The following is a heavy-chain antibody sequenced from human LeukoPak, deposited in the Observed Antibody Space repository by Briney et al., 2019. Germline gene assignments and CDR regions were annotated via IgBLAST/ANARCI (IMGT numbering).Heavy chain of an antibody. J-gene: IGHJ4*02. CDR1: GFTFSSYS. CDR3: AREGVVVPAAPLDY. Sequence: GESLRLSCAASGFTFSSYSMNWVRQAPGKGLEWVPSISSSSSYIYYADSVKGRFTTSRDNAKNSLYLQMNSLRAEDTAVYYCAREGVVVPAAPLDYWGQGTLVTVSS. CDR2: ISSSSSYI. D-gene: IGHD2-2*01. V-gene: IGHV3-21*01.